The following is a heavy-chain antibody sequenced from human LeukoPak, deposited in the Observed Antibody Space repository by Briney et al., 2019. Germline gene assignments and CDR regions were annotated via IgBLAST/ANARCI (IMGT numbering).Heavy chain of an antibody. V-gene: IGHV4-38-2*02. CDR3: ARSSGSYYRDVYFDY. CDR2: IYHSGST. D-gene: IGHD1-26*01. J-gene: IGHJ4*02. Sequence: SETLSLTCTVSGYSISSGYYWGWIRQPPGKGLEWIGSIYHSGSTYYNPSLKSRVTISVDTSKNQFSLKLSSVTAADTAVYYCARSSGSYYRDVYFDYWGQGTLVTVSS. CDR1: GYSISSGYY.